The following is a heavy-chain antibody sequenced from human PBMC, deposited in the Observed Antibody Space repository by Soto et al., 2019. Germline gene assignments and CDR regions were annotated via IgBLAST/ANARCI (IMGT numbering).Heavy chain of an antibody. CDR3: ARDDYSNYGYYGMDV. J-gene: IGHJ6*02. CDR1: GGTFSSYA. CDR2: IIPIFGTA. V-gene: IGHV1-69*13. D-gene: IGHD4-4*01. Sequence: ASVKVSCKASGGTFSSYAISWVRQAPGQGLEWMGGIIPIFGTANYAQKFQGRVTITADESTSTAYMELSSLRSEDTAVYYCARDDYSNYGYYGMDVWGQGTTVTVSS.